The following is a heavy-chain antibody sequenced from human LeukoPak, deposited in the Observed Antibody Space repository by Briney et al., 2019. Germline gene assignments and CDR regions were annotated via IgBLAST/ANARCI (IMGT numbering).Heavy chain of an antibody. CDR1: GGSISSYY. Sequence: PSETLSLTCTVSGGSISSYYWSWIRQPPGKGLEWIGYIYYSGSTNYNPSLKSRVTISVDTSKNQFSLKLSSVTAADTAVYYCASTPSYCSSTICYGYMDVWGQGTTVTVSS. J-gene: IGHJ6*02. CDR2: IYYSGST. CDR3: ASTPSYCSSTICYGYMDV. V-gene: IGHV4-59*08. D-gene: IGHD2-2*01.